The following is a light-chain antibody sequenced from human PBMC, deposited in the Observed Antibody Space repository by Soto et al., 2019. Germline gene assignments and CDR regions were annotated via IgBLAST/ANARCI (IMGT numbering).Light chain of an antibody. CDR2: DAS. CDR1: QSVGYF. V-gene: IGKV3-11*01. CDR3: QQRSTWPPIT. Sequence: EIVLTQSPATLSLSPGERATLSCRASQSVGYFLAWYQQKPGQAPRLLIYDASNRATGIPARFSGSGSVTDFTLTISSLEPEDFEVYYCQQRSTWPPITFSQGTRLEIK. J-gene: IGKJ5*01.